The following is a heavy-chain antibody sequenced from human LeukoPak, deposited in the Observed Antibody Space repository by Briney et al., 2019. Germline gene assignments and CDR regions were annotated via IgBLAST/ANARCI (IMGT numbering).Heavy chain of an antibody. CDR2: ISSSSSTI. Sequence: PGGSLRLSCAASGFTFSSYSMNWVRQAPGKGLEWVSYISSSSSTIYYADSVKGRFTISRDNAKNSLYLQMNSLRAEDTAVYYCARDDRIAAAGFPFDYWGQGTLVTVSS. CDR3: ARDDRIAAAGFPFDY. V-gene: IGHV3-48*04. D-gene: IGHD6-13*01. J-gene: IGHJ4*02. CDR1: GFTFSSYS.